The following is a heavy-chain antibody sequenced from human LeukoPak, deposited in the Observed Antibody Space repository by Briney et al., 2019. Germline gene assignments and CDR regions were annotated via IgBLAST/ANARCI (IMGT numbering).Heavy chain of an antibody. J-gene: IGHJ6*02. CDR1: GGSISSYY. V-gene: IGHV4-59*01. CDR2: IYYSGST. CDR3: ARAQKTYYYDVWSAEYGMDV. D-gene: IGHD3-22*01. Sequence: QPSETLSLTCTVSGGSISSYYWSWIRQPPGKGLEWIGYIYYSGSTNYNPSLKSRVTISVDTSKNQFSLKLSSVTAADTAVYYCARAQKTYYYDVWSAEYGMDVWGQGTTVSVSS.